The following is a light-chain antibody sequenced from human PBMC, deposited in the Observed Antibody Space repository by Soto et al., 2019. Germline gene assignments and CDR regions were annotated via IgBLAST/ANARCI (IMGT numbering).Light chain of an antibody. Sequence: IQLTQSPSSLSASIGDRVTITCRASQGISSFLAWYQQKPGKAPKLLIYAASTLQSGIPSRFSGSGSGTDFTLTISSLQPEDFATYYCQQLNIDSYPITFCQGTRLEIK. J-gene: IGKJ5*01. CDR1: QGISSF. CDR2: AAS. CDR3: QQLNIDSYPIT. V-gene: IGKV1-9*01.